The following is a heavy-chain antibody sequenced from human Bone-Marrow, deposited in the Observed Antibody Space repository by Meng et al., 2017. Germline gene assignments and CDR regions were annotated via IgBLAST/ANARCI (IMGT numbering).Heavy chain of an antibody. V-gene: IGHV7-4-1*02. CDR1: EYTFTSYA. D-gene: IGHD2-2*01. Sequence: QGQVGHSGLGLTKPGASGKVYCTAAEYTFTSYARNCVRKAPGRGLEWMGWINANNGNPTSAQGFTGRFVFSLDSSVSTAYLQISSLKADDTAVYYCTRDGYSDCSSTSCFDYWGQGTLVTVSS. CDR2: INANNGNP. J-gene: IGHJ4*02. CDR3: TRDGYSDCSSTSCFDY.